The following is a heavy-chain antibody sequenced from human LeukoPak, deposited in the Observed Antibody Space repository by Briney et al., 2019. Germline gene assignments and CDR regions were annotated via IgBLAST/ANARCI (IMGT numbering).Heavy chain of an antibody. CDR1: GFTFSSYA. D-gene: IGHD5-12*01. V-gene: IGHV3-23*01. J-gene: IGHJ4*02. Sequence: GGALRLSCAASGFTFSSYAMSWVRQAPGKGLEWVSAISGSGGSTYYADSVKGRFTISRDNSKNTLYLQMHSLRAEDTAVYYCAKDSGWLRFHYWGQGTLVTVSS. CDR3: AKDSGWLRFHY. CDR2: ISGSGGST.